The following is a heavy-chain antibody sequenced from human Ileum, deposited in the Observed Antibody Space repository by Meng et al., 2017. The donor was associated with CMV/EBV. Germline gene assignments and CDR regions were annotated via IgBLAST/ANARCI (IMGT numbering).Heavy chain of an antibody. CDR1: GFTFSNYW. V-gene: IGHV3-7*01. CDR2: INEDGSEK. J-gene: IGHJ4*02. D-gene: IGHD2-21*01. CDR3: TRDQQYLILWYSSDY. Sequence: GESLKISCAASGFTFSNYWMTWVRQAPGKGLEWVANINEDGSEKNYVASVKGRFTISRDNANNALYLEMNALRAEDTAVYYCTRDQQYLILWYSSDYWGQGTLVTVSS.